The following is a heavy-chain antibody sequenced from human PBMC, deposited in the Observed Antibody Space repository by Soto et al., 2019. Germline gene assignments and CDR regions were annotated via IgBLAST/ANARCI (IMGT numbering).Heavy chain of an antibody. CDR1: GGGNLRDYR. D-gene: IGHD3-10*01. V-gene: IGHV1-69*13. CDR2: IIPKLGSA. CDR3: ARANYYGLGSYLMVQKYYYYGMDV. Sequence: SVKVSCKASGGGNLRDYRTTWVRRAPGQGLEWMGGIIPKLGSANYAQNFQGRVTVTADESTNTVYMELRSLRSDDTAVYYCARANYYGLGSYLMVQKYYYYGMDVWGQGTTVTVSS. J-gene: IGHJ6*02.